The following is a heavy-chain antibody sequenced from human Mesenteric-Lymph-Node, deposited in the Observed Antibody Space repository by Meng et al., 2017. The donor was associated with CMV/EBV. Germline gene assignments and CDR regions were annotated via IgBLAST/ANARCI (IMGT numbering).Heavy chain of an antibody. D-gene: IGHD2-2*02. CDR3: ARTSWIYCSSTSCYRSYYYYYYGMNV. Sequence: SETLSLTCAVYGGSFSAYYWSWIRQPPGKGLECIGEINHSGSTNYNPSLKSRVTISVDKSKNQFSLKLSSVTAADTAVYYCARTSWIYCSSTSCYRSYYYYYYGMNVWGQGTTVTVSS. CDR2: INHSGST. CDR1: GGSFSAYY. V-gene: IGHV4-34*01. J-gene: IGHJ6*02.